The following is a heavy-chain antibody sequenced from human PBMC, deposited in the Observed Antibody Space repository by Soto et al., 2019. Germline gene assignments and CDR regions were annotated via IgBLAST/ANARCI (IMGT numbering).Heavy chain of an antibody. CDR1: GGSISSYY. J-gene: IGHJ5*02. V-gene: IGHV4-59*08. D-gene: IGHD2-21*01. Sequence: SETLSLTCTVSGGSISSYYWSWIRQPPGKGLEWIGYIHYSGSTNYNPSLKSRVTTSVDTSKSQFSLRLTSVTASDTAVYYCARLGAYYQSLEPWGQGTVVTVPS. CDR3: ARLGAYYQSLEP. CDR2: IHYSGST.